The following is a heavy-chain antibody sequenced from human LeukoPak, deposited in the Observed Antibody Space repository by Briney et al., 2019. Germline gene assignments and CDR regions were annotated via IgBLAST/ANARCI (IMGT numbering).Heavy chain of an antibody. CDR2: INPSGGST. Sequence: ASVKVSCNASGYTFTGYYMHWVRQAPGQGLEWMGIINPSGGSTSYAQKFQGRVTMTRDTSTSTVYMELSSLRSEDTAVYYCARDGLAVVPAATGRWYFDLWGRGTLVTVSS. J-gene: IGHJ2*01. CDR3: ARDGLAVVPAATGRWYFDL. V-gene: IGHV1-46*01. D-gene: IGHD2-2*01. CDR1: GYTFTGYY.